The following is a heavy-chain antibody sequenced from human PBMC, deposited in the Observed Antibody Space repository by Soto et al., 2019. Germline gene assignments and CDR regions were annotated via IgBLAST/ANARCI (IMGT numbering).Heavy chain of an antibody. CDR2: IYPGDSDT. J-gene: IGHJ6*02. Sequence: PGESLKISCKGSGYSFTSYWIGWVRQMPGKGLEWMGIIYPGDSDTRYNPSFQGQVTISADKSISTAYLQWSSLKASDTAIYYCGRQTNFDFWSGYLPGGGSYYYAMDVWGQGTTVTVSS. CDR1: GYSFTSYW. CDR3: GRQTNFDFWSGYLPGGGSYYYAMDV. V-gene: IGHV5-51*01. D-gene: IGHD3-3*01.